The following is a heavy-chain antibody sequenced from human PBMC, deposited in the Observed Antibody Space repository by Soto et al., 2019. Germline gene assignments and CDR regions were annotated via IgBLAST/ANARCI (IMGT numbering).Heavy chain of an antibody. J-gene: IGHJ6*02. D-gene: IGHD3-3*01. CDR2: ISGSGGST. CDR1: GFTFSNYA. CDR3: AKQPYYDFWSGYNYGMDV. V-gene: IGHV3-23*01. Sequence: EVQLLEAGGGLVQPGGSLRLSCAASGFTFSNYAMSWVRQAPGEGLEWVSGISGSGGSTYYADSVKGRFTISRDNSKNSLYLQRNSLRAEDTAVYYCAKQPYYDFWSGYNYGMDVWGQGTTVTVS.